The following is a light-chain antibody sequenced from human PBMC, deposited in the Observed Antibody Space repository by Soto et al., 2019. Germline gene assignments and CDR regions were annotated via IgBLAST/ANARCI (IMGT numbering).Light chain of an antibody. J-gene: IGKJ1*01. Sequence: DIQMNQSPSSLSASVGDRVTITCRASQSISSNLNWYQQKVGKAPKLLMYAASSLQSGVPSSFSCSGSGTDFTLTISSLQPEDYATYYCQQSYSTPRTFGQGTKVEIK. V-gene: IGKV1-39*01. CDR1: QSISSN. CDR2: AAS. CDR3: QQSYSTPRT.